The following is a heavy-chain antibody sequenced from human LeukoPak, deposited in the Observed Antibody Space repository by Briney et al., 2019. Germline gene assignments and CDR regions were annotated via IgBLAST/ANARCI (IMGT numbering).Heavy chain of an antibody. J-gene: IGHJ3*02. V-gene: IGHV1-2*02. D-gene: IGHD1-26*01. CDR3: ATPGPIVGATVDAFDI. CDR2: INPNSGGT. CDR1: GYTFTGYY. Sequence: ASVKVSCKASGYTFTGYYMHWVRQAPGQGLEWMGWINPNSGGTNYAQKFQGRVTMTRDTSISTAYMELSRLRSDDTAVYYCATPGPIVGATVDAFDIWGQGTMVTVSS.